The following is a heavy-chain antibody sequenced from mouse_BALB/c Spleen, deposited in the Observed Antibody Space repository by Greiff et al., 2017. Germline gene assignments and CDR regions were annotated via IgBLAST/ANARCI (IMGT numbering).Heavy chain of an antibody. CDR2: ILPGSGST. Sequence: QVQLQQSGAELMKPGASVKISCKATGYTFSSYWIEWVKQRPGHGLEWIGEILPGSGSTNYNEKFKGKATFTADTSSNTAYMQLSSLTSEDSAVYYCARRPNWSWFAYWGQGTLVTVSA. CDR3: ARRPNWSWFAY. V-gene: IGHV1-9*01. D-gene: IGHD4-1*01. CDR1: GYTFSSYW. J-gene: IGHJ3*01.